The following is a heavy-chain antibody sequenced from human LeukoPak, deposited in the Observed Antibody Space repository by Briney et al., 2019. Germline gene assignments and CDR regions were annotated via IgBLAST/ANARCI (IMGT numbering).Heavy chain of an antibody. CDR2: ISVYNGDT. CDR1: GYTFRTFV. CDR3: ARDHMAARPGWFDA. Sequence: ASVKVSCKASGYTFRTFVINWVRQAPGQGLEWMGWISVYNGDTKYAQKFQGRVTMTTDTSTNTTYMEVRSLTFDDTAVYYCARDHMAARPGWFDAWGQGTLVTVSA. J-gene: IGHJ5*02. V-gene: IGHV1-18*01. D-gene: IGHD6-6*01.